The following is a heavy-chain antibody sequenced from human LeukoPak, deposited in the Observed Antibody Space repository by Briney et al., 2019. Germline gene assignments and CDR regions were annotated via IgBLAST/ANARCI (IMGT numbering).Heavy chain of an antibody. CDR3: AIGVVSSIDY. V-gene: IGHV3-23*01. D-gene: IGHD3-10*01. J-gene: IGHJ4*02. Sequence: PGGSLRLSCAASGRTFSNYAMSWVRQAPGKGLEWVSTISGSGGTTYYADSVKGQFTIFRDNSKNTLYLQMSSLRAEDTAVYYCAIGVVSSIDYWGQGTLVTVSS. CDR1: GRTFSNYA. CDR2: ISGSGGTT.